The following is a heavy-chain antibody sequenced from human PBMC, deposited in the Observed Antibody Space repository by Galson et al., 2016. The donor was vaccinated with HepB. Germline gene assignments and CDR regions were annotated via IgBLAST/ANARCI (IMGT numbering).Heavy chain of an antibody. D-gene: IGHD1-26*01. V-gene: IGHV3-30*03. CDR2: ISYDGSHK. Sequence: SLRLSCAASGFTFSDFGMHWVRQAPGKGLEWLAVISYDGSHKYYADSVKGRFTISRDSSKNTLYLQMNSLRAEDTAVYYCATPRESSGSWFPPRDWGQGTLVTVSS. J-gene: IGHJ4*02. CDR1: GFTFSDFG. CDR3: ATPRESSGSWFPPRD.